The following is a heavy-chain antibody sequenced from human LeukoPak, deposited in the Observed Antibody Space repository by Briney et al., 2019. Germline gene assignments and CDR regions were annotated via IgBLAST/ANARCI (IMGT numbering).Heavy chain of an antibody. D-gene: IGHD2-15*01. Sequence: PGTSLRLSCAASGFTFISYAIHWVRQAPGKGLEWVAVISFHGTDSFYADSVKGRFTISRDNSKNTLYLQMNSLRAEDTAVYYCASSLLAQYCSGGSCYSGDPPDYWGQGTLVTVSS. CDR3: ASSLLAQYCSGGSCYSGDPPDY. J-gene: IGHJ4*02. CDR1: GFTFISYA. CDR2: ISFHGTDS. V-gene: IGHV3-30*04.